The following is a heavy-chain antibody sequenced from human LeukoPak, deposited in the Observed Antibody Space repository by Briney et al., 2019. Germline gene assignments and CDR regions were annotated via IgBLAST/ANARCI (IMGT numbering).Heavy chain of an antibody. V-gene: IGHV1-2*02. Sequence: ASVKVSCKASGYTFTGYYMHWVRQAPGQGLEWMGWINPNSGGTNYAQKFQGRVTMTRDTSISTAYMELSRLRSDDTAVYYCARDILYYDYVWGSPHAFDIWGQGTMVTVSS. CDR2: INPNSGGT. J-gene: IGHJ3*02. CDR1: GYTFTGYY. D-gene: IGHD3-16*01. CDR3: ARDILYYDYVWGSPHAFDI.